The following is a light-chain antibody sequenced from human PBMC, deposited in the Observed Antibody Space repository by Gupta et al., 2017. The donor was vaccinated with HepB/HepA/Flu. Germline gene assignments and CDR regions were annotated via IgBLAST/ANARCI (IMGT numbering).Light chain of an antibody. V-gene: IGLV2-11*01. Sequence: SALTQPRPVSGSPGESVTISCTRTSSVVGGHNYVSWYQQHPGKTPKLMIYVVSKRRPGVLERRSGSKSGNTAALTNSWRHAEEEADYDCCSYAGGCSIVFGGGTKLTVL. CDR1: SSVVGGHNY. J-gene: IGLJ2*01. CDR3: CSYAGGCSIV. CDR2: VVS.